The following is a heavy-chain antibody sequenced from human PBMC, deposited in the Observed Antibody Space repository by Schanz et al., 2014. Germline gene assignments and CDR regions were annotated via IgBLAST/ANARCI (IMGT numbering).Heavy chain of an antibody. CDR3: ARLDSSSWYPRY. J-gene: IGHJ4*02. V-gene: IGHV3-23*04. Sequence: EVQVVESGGGLVRPGGSLRLSCAASGFTFSSYTMNWVRQAPGKGLEWVSAISGSGGSTVYADSVKGRFTISRDNSNNTVFLQMNSLRAEDTAVYYCARLDSSSWYPRYWGQGTLVTVSS. D-gene: IGHD6-13*01. CDR1: GFTFSSYT. CDR2: ISGSGGST.